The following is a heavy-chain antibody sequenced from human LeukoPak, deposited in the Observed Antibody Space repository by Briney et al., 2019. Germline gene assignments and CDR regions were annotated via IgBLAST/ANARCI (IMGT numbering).Heavy chain of an antibody. CDR1: GYTYTTYA. D-gene: IGHD3-10*01. Sequence: PGGSLRLFCEASGYTYTTYAFHWARQAPGKGLEWVAVILYDGSNEYYADSVKGRFTISRDNSKNTLYLQMNSLRVEDTAIYYCARELPGAMIRGARGAFDIWGQGTMVTVSS. V-gene: IGHV3-30*04. CDR3: ARELPGAMIRGARGAFDI. J-gene: IGHJ3*02. CDR2: ILYDGSNE.